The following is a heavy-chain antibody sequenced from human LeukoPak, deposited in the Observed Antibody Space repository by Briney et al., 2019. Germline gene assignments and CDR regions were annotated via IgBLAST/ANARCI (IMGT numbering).Heavy chain of an antibody. V-gene: IGHV3-23*01. J-gene: IGHJ4*02. CDR2: ISGSSGTT. Sequence: PGGSLRLSCAASGFTFSSYAMSWVRQAPGKGLEWVSSISGSSGTTHHADSVKGRFTISRDNSKNTLYLQMNSLRDEDTAVYYCARRGSFRGPIYFDYWGQGTLVTVSP. D-gene: IGHD2-15*01. CDR1: GFTFSSYA. CDR3: ARRGSFRGPIYFDY.